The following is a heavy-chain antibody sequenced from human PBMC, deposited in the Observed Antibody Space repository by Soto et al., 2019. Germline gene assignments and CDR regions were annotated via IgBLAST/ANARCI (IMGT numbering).Heavy chain of an antibody. CDR1: GFTFSSYS. V-gene: IGHV3-21*01. J-gene: IGHJ4*02. D-gene: IGHD3-10*01. Sequence: GGSLRLSCAASGFTFSSYSMNWFRQAPGKGLEWVSSISSSSSYIYYADSVKGGFTISRDNANNSLYLQMNSLRAEDTAVYYCARVYGSGTDVNDPFDHWGQGTLVTVSS. CDR3: ARVYGSGTDVNDPFDH. CDR2: ISSSSSYI.